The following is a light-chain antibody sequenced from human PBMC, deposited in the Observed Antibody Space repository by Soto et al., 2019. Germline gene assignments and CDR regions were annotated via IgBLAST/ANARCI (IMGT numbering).Light chain of an antibody. CDR3: GGWDDRLSGPV. V-gene: IGLV1-47*01. Sequence: QSVLTQPHSASGTPGQRVNISCSGSSSNIGSNYVYWYRQFPGTAPKLLIQRNNQRPSGVPARFSGSKSGTSASLASSGLRSEDEADYYCGGWDDRLSGPVFGGGTKLTVL. CDR2: RNN. J-gene: IGLJ2*01. CDR1: SSNIGSNY.